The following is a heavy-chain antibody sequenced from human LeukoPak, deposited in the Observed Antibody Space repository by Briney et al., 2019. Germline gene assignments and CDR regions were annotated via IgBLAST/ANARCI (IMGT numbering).Heavy chain of an antibody. V-gene: IGHV3-21*01. Sequence: PGGSLRLSCAASGFTVITNDMTWVRQAPGKGLEWVSCISSSSSNIYYADSVKGRFTISRDNAKNSLYLQMNSLRAEDTAVYYCARDYNYYDSSGYYRWFDPWGQGTLVTVSS. CDR2: ISSSSSNI. CDR1: GFTVITND. J-gene: IGHJ5*02. D-gene: IGHD3-22*01. CDR3: ARDYNYYDSSGYYRWFDP.